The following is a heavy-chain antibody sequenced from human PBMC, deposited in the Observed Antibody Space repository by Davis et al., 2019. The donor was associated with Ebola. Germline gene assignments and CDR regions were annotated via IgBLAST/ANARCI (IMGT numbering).Heavy chain of an antibody. V-gene: IGHV1-18*04. CDR2: INPHNGNT. CDR1: GYTFTSYG. J-gene: IGHJ4*02. D-gene: IGHD3-22*01. CDR3: ARGKTYYYDSSGYYPGDY. Sequence: ASVKVSCKASGYTFTSYGITWVRQAPGQGLEWMGWINPHNGNTNYAQNVQGRVTMTRDTSTSTVYMELSSLRSEDTAVYYCARGKTYYYDSSGYYPGDYWGQGTLVTVSS.